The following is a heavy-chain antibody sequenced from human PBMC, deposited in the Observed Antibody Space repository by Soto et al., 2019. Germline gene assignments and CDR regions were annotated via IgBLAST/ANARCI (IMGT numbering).Heavy chain of an antibody. CDR1: GFSVSDTY. CDR3: ASSRGTYNDF. J-gene: IGHJ4*02. D-gene: IGHD3-16*01. CDR2: IYGGATT. V-gene: IGHV3-66*01. Sequence: EVQLVESGGGLVQPGGSLRLSCAPSGFSVSDTYWGWVRQTPGKGLEWVSLIYGGATTYYSDSVKGRFTISRDNSRSTRYLQMSSLRAEDTAIYYCASSRGTYNDFWGQGTLVTVSS.